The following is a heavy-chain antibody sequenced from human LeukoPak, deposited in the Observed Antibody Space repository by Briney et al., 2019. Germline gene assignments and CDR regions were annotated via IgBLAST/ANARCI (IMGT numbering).Heavy chain of an antibody. V-gene: IGHV3-21*01. J-gene: IGHJ4*02. CDR2: ISCGGGNT. CDR1: GFTFSSYA. D-gene: IGHD6-13*01. Sequence: GSLRLSCAASGFTFSSYAMNWVRQAPGKGLEWVSAISCGGGNTYYADSVKGRFTISRDNAKNSLYLQMNSLRAEDTAVYYCARERLYSSPDWGQGTLVTVSS. CDR3: ARERLYSSPD.